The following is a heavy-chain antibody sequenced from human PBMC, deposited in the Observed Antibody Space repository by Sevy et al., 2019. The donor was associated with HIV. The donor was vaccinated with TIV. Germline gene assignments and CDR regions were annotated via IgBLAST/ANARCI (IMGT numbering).Heavy chain of an antibody. CDR3: ARVPAYYYDSSGYHFDY. CDR1: GFTFSSYS. V-gene: IGHV3-21*01. Sequence: GGSLRLSFAASGFTFSSYSMNWVRQAPGKGLEWVSSISSSSSYIYYADSVKGRFTISRDNAKNSLYLQMNSLRAEDTAVYYCARVPAYYYDSSGYHFDYWGQGTLVTVSS. CDR2: ISSSSSYI. D-gene: IGHD3-22*01. J-gene: IGHJ4*02.